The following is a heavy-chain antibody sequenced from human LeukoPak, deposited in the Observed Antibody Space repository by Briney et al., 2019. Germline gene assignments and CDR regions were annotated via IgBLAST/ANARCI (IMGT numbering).Heavy chain of an antibody. J-gene: IGHJ4*02. CDR2: IYYSGST. V-gene: IGHV4-59*01. CDR1: GGSISSYY. Sequence: SETLSLTCTVYGGSISSYYWRWLRQPPGKGLEWIGYIYYSGSTNHIPSLKSRVTISVDTSKNQYSLKLSSVTAADTAVYYCARGVADYYFDYWGQGTLVTVSS. CDR3: ARGVADYYFDY.